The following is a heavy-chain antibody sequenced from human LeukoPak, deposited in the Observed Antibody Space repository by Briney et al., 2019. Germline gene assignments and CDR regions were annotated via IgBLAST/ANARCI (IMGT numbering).Heavy chain of an antibody. V-gene: IGHV3-20*04. Sequence: GGSLRLSCAASGFTFSSYAVSWVRQAPGKGLEWVSGINWNGGSTGYADSVKGRFTISRDNAKNSLYLQMNSLRAEDTAVYYCARAKPKNMVRGLIMRRESRYYFDYWGQGTLVTVSS. D-gene: IGHD3-10*01. CDR3: ARAKPKNMVRGLIMRRESRYYFDY. CDR1: GFTFSSYA. CDR2: INWNGGST. J-gene: IGHJ4*02.